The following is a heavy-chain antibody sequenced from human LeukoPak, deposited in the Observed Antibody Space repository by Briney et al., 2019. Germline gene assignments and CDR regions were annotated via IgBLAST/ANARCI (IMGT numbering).Heavy chain of an antibody. CDR1: GLTFSSSP. CDR3: ARDTSTVANHYYYMDV. V-gene: IGHV3-30*04. J-gene: IGHJ6*03. CDR2: ISFDGSKT. D-gene: IGHD1-14*01. Sequence: GGSLRLSCAASGLTFSSSPIHWVRQAPGKGLEWVAVISFDGSKTYYAHSVKGRFTISRDNSKNTVYLQMNSLIPEDTGLYFCARDTSTVANHYYYMDVWGKGTTVTVSS.